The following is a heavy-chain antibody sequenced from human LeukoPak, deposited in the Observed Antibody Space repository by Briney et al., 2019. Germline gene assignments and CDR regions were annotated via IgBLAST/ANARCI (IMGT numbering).Heavy chain of an antibody. V-gene: IGHV4-59*01. Sequence: SETLSLTCTVSGGSISSYYRSWIRQPPGKGLEWIGYIYYSGSTNYNPSLKSRVTISVDTSKNQFSLKLSSVTAADTAVYYCARGDVDTAMPNDYWGQGTLVTVSS. CDR2: IYYSGST. CDR3: ARGDVDTAMPNDY. J-gene: IGHJ4*02. CDR1: GGSISSYY. D-gene: IGHD5-18*01.